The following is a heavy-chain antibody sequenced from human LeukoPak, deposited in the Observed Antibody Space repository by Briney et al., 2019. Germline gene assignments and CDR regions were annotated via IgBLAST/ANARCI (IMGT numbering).Heavy chain of an antibody. Sequence: SETLSLTCTVSGGSISSHYWSWIRQPPGKGLEWIGYIYYSGSTNYNPSLKSRVTISVDTSKNQFSLKLSSVTAADTAVYYCARGGYDHYYYYYYMDVWGKGTTATVSS. V-gene: IGHV4-59*11. J-gene: IGHJ6*03. CDR3: ARGGYDHYYYYYYMDV. D-gene: IGHD5-12*01. CDR2: IYYSGST. CDR1: GGSISSHY.